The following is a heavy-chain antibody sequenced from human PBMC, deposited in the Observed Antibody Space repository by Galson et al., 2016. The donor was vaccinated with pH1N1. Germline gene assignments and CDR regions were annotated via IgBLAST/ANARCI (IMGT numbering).Heavy chain of an antibody. CDR3: ARSAAAVGNAFDM. CDR1: GGTFSSYT. J-gene: IGHJ3*02. V-gene: IGHV1-69*02. Sequence: SVKVSCKASGGTFSSYTINWVRQAPGQGLEWMGRIPPILGIANYAQKFQGRVTITADNSTSTAYMEVISLRSDDTAVYYCARSAAAVGNAFDMWGQGTKVTVSS. CDR2: IPPILGIA. D-gene: IGHD6-13*01.